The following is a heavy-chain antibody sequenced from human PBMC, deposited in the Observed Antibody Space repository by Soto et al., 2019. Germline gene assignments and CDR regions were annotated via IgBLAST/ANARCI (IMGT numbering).Heavy chain of an antibody. CDR3: ARSIIGYCSGGSCYAYFDI. Sequence: QVQLVQSGAEVKKPGASVKVSCKASGYTFTSYGISWVRQAPGQGLEWMGWISAYNGNTNYAQKLQGRVTMTTDTSTSTAYMDLRSLRSDDTAVYYCARSIIGYCSGGSCYAYFDIWGQGTMVTVSS. CDR2: ISAYNGNT. CDR1: GYTFTSYG. V-gene: IGHV1-18*01. J-gene: IGHJ3*02. D-gene: IGHD2-15*01.